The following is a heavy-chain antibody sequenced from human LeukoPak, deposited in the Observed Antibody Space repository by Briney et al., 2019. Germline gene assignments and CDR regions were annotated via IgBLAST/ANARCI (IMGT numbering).Heavy chain of an antibody. J-gene: IGHJ3*02. CDR3: ARLWYYYDSSGYYPSEAFDI. D-gene: IGHD3-22*01. Sequence: SETLSLTCTVSGGSISSYYWSWIRQPPGKGLEWIGYIYYSGSTNYNPSLKSRVTISVGTSKNQFSLKLSSVTAADTAVYYCARLWYYYDSSGYYPSEAFDIWGQGTMVTVSS. V-gene: IGHV4-59*01. CDR1: GGSISSYY. CDR2: IYYSGST.